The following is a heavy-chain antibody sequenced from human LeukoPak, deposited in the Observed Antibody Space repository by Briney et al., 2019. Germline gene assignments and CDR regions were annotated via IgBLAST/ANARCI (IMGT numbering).Heavy chain of an antibody. V-gene: IGHV1-69*05. CDR2: IIPIFGTA. D-gene: IGHD2-15*01. Sequence: GASVKVSCKASGGTFSSYAISCVRQAPGQGLEWMGGIIPIFGTANYAQKFQGRVTITTDESTSTAYMELSSLRSEDTAVYYCARGSCSGGSCWENWFDPWGQGTLVTVSS. J-gene: IGHJ5*02. CDR1: GGTFSSYA. CDR3: ARGSCSGGSCWENWFDP.